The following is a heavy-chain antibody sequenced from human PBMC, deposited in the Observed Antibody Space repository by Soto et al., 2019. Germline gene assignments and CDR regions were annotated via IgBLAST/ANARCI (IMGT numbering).Heavy chain of an antibody. CDR1: GYTFTSYA. D-gene: IGHD6-19*01. CDR2: INAGNGNT. V-gene: IGHV1-3*01. CDR3: ARDDSSGWYGGQVDY. Sequence: ASVKVSCKASGYTFTSYAMHWVRQAPGQRLEWMGWINAGNGNTKYSQKFQGRVTITRDTSASTAYMELSSLRSEDTAVYYCARDDSSGWYGGQVDYWGQGTLVTVSS. J-gene: IGHJ4*02.